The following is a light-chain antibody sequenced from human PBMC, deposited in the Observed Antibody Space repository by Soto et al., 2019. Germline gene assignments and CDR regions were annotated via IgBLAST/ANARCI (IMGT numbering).Light chain of an antibody. V-gene: IGKV4-1*01. J-gene: IGKJ1*01. CDR3: HQYYSTPWT. Sequence: DIVMTQSPDSLLAVSLGYRATINCKTSQSVLSSFKNKNNLAWYQQKPGQPPKLLIYWASTRESGVPDRFSGSGSGTDFSLTISSLQAEDAAVYYCHQYYSTPWTFGQGTKVEIK. CDR2: WAS. CDR1: QSVLSSFKNKNN.